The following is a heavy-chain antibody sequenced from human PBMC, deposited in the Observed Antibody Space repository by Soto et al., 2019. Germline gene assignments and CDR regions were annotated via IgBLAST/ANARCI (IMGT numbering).Heavy chain of an antibody. CDR1: GFTFSSYG. V-gene: IGHV3-33*01. J-gene: IGHJ4*02. D-gene: IGHD3-9*01. Sequence: QVQLVESGGGVVQPGRSLRLSCAASGFTFSSYGMHWVRQAPGKGLEWVAVIWYDGSNKYYADSVKGRFTISRDNSKNTLYLQMNSLRAEHTAVYYCARSYDILTFDYWGQGTLVTVSS. CDR3: ARSYDILTFDY. CDR2: IWYDGSNK.